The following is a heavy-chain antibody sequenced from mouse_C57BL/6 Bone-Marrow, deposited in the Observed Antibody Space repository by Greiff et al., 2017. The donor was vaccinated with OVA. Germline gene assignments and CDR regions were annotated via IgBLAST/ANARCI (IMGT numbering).Heavy chain of an antibody. Sequence: EVKVVESGGGLVKPGGSLKLSCAASGFTFSDYGMHWVRQAPEKGLEWVAYISSGSSTIYYADTVKGRFTISRDNAKNTLFLQMTSLRSEDTAMYYCARERPWFAYWGQGTLVTVSA. J-gene: IGHJ3*01. CDR1: GFTFSDYG. D-gene: IGHD1-2*01. CDR2: ISSGSSTI. CDR3: ARERPWFAY. V-gene: IGHV5-17*01.